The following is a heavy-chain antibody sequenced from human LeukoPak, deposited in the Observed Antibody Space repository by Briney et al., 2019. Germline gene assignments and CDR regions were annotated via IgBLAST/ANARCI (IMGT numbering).Heavy chain of an antibody. CDR3: ARRSIAPSSSYYFDY. J-gene: IGHJ4*02. CDR1: GGSISSNY. V-gene: IGHV4-59*12. D-gene: IGHD6-6*01. CDR2: FHDSEST. Sequence: SETLSLTCNVSGGSISSNYWSWIRQPPGKGLEWIGYFHDSESTNYNPSLKSRVTISVDTSKNQFSLKLSSVTAADTAVYYCARRSIAPSSSYYFDYWGQGTLVTVSS.